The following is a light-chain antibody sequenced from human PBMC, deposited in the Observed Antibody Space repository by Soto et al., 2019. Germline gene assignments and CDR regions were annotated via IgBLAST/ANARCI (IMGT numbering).Light chain of an antibody. CDR2: DVT. J-gene: IGLJ3*02. V-gene: IGLV2-11*01. Sequence: QSALTQPRSVSGSPGQSVTISCTGTSSDVGGYNYVSWYQQHPGKAPKLMIYDVTKRPSGVPDRFFGSKSGNTASLTISGLQAEDEADYYCAAWDHSLQGWVFGGGTKLTVL. CDR3: AAWDHSLQGWV. CDR1: SSDVGGYNY.